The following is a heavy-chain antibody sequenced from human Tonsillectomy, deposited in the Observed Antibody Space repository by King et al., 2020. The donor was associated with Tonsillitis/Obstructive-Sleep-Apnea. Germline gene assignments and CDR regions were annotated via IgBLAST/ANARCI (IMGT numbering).Heavy chain of an antibody. J-gene: IGHJ4*02. D-gene: IGHD6-13*01. CDR2: ISSSSNYI. CDR3: ARDLGPTSSSSQGQ. V-gene: IGHV3-21*01. CDR1: GFTFSSYS. Sequence: QLVESGGGLVKPGGSLRLSCAASGFTFSSYSMNWVRQAPGKGLEWVSSISSSSNYIFYADSVKGRFTISRDNAKNSLYLQMNSLRAEDTAVYYCARDLGPTSSSSQGQWGQGTLVTVSS.